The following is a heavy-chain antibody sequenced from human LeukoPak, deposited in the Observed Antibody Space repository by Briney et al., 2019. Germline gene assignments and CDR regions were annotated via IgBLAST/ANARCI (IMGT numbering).Heavy chain of an antibody. J-gene: IGHJ4*02. Sequence: ASMKVSCKASGYIFIDYYVHWVRQAPGQGLEWMGWIKPDSGGTKYAQNFQGRVTMTRDTSTNTAYMDLSRLTSDDTAVYFCARGRHFDSDGYYSAFYFDSWGQGNLLIVSS. CDR2: IKPDSGGT. D-gene: IGHD3-22*01. V-gene: IGHV1-2*02. CDR3: ARGRHFDSDGYYSAFYFDS. CDR1: GYIFIDYY.